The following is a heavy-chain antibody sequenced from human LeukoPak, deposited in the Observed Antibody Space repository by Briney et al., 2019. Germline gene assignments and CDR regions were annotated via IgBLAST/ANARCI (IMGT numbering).Heavy chain of an antibody. V-gene: IGHV3-23*01. CDR1: GFTFSSYA. D-gene: IGHD3-16*01. CDR3: AKDLQVGDTYYFDY. J-gene: IGHJ4*02. Sequence: GGSLRLSCAASGFTFSSYAMSWVRQAPGKGLEWASAISGSGGSTYYADSVKGRFTISRDNSKNTLYLQMNSLRAEDTAVYYCAKDLQVGDTYYFDYWGQGTLVTVSS. CDR2: ISGSGGST.